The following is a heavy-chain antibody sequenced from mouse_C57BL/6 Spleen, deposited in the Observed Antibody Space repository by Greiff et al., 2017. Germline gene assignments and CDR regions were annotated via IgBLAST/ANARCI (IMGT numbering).Heavy chain of an antibody. D-gene: IGHD1-1*01. J-gene: IGHJ2*01. CDR3: ARRDGPYYFYF. Sequence: VQLQQSGAELVRPGTSVKVSCKASGYAFTNYLIEWVKQRPGQGLEWIGVINPGSGGTTYNEKLKGKATLTADKSSSPAYMQLSSLTSEDSAVFFCARRDGPYYFYFGGQGTTLTVSS. CDR2: INPGSGGT. V-gene: IGHV1-54*01. CDR1: GYAFTNYL.